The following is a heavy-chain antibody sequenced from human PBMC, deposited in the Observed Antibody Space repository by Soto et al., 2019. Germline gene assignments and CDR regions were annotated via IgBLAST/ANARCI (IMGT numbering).Heavy chain of an antibody. CDR2: ISWNSGSI. J-gene: IGHJ6*03. CDR3: AKEFNVDTAMVSSVMDV. CDR1: GFTFDDYA. D-gene: IGHD5-18*01. V-gene: IGHV3-9*01. Sequence: GGSLRLSCAASGFTFDDYAMHWVRQAPGKGLEWVSGISWNSGSIGYADSVKGRFTISRDNAKNSLYLQMNSLRAEDTALYYCAKEFNVDTAMVSSVMDVWGKGTTVTVSS.